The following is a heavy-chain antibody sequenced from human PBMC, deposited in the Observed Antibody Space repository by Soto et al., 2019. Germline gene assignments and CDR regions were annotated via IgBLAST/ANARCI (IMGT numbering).Heavy chain of an antibody. V-gene: IGHV4-31*03. Sequence: SETLSLTCTVSGGSISSGGYYWSWIRQHPGKGLEWIGYIYYSGSTYYNPSLKSRVTISVDTSKNQFSLKLSSVTAADTAVYYCARTVSSSKGMDVWGQGTTVTVYS. CDR2: IYYSGST. CDR3: ARTVSSSKGMDV. CDR1: GGSISSGGYY. D-gene: IGHD6-6*01. J-gene: IGHJ6*02.